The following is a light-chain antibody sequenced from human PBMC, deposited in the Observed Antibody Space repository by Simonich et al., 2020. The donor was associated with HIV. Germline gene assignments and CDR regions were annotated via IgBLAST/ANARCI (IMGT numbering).Light chain of an antibody. CDR2: GAS. Sequence: EIVMTQSPATLSVSPGERATLSCRASRSVSSNLAWYQQKPGQAPRRLSYGASTRATGIPARFSGSGSGTDFTLTISSLQAEDVAVYYCQQYYDTPYTFGQGTKLEI. CDR1: RSVSSN. V-gene: IGKV3-15*01. CDR3: QQYYDTPYT. J-gene: IGKJ2*01.